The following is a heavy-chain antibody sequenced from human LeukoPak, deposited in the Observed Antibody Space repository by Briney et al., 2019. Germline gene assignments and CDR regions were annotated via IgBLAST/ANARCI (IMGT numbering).Heavy chain of an antibody. J-gene: IGHJ3*02. V-gene: IGHV4-59*08. CDR3: ARHVDGFNNIDAFDI. Sequence: SQTLSLTCSVSGGSISTHYWSWIRQPPGKGLEWIGYIYYGGSTNYNPSLKSRVTISVDTSKNQFSLKLRSVTAADTAVYHCARHVDGFNNIDAFDIWGQGTMVTVSS. CDR2: IYYGGST. D-gene: IGHD1-14*01. CDR1: GGSISTHY.